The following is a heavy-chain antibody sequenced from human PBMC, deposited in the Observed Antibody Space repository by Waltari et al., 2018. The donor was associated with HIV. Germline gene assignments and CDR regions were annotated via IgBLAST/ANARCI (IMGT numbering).Heavy chain of an antibody. D-gene: IGHD6-13*01. CDR1: GDSLSSSRFY. V-gene: IGHV4-39*01. J-gene: IGHJ5*02. CDR3: ARRHSSWSWFDP. CDR2: MYYSGGT. Sequence: QLQLRDAGPGLVKPSKPLSPTCTVSGDSLSSSRFYWGWIRQPPGKGLEWIGAMYYSGGTFYNPSLKSRVTISVDTSKNQFSLRLTSVTAGDRAVYYCARRHSSWSWFDPWGHGTLVTVAS.